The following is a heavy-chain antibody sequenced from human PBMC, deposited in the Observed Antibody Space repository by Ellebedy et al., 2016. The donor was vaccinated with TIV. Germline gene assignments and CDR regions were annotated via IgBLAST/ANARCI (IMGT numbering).Heavy chain of an antibody. D-gene: IGHD5-24*01. Sequence: SVKVSXXASGGTFSSYAISWVRQAPGQGLEWMGGIIPIFGTANYAQKFQERVTITRDMSTSTAYMELSSLRSEDTAVYYCAAAEATSYYYYGMDVWGQGTTVTVSS. CDR2: IIPIFGTA. J-gene: IGHJ6*02. CDR3: AAAEATSYYYYGMDV. V-gene: IGHV1-69*05. CDR1: GGTFSSYA.